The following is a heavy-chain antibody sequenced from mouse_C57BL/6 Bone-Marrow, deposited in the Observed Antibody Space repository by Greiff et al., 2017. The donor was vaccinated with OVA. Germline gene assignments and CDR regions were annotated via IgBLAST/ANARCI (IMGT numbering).Heavy chain of an antibody. J-gene: IGHJ3*01. CDR2: ISYDGSN. D-gene: IGHD2-4*01. Sequence: EVQRVESGPGLVKPSQSLSLTCSVTGYSITSGYYWNWIRQFPGNKLEWMGYISYDGSNNYNPSLKNRISITRDTSKNQFFLKLNSVTTEDTATYYCAREDDYDRTWFAYWGQGTLVTVSA. CDR3: AREDDYDRTWFAY. V-gene: IGHV3-6*01. CDR1: GYSITSGYY.